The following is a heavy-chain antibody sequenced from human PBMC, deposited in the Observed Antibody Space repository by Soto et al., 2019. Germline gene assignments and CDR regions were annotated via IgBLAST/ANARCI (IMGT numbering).Heavy chain of an antibody. CDR1: GYTFTSSG. V-gene: IGHV1-18*04. CDR3: ALGDHYYDRHQNV. CDR2: ISAYNGNT. J-gene: IGHJ6*02. Sequence: ASVTVSFTAAGYTFTSSGISWVRQSPGQGLEWMGWISAYNGNTNCAQKPQGRVTMTTDTSTSTAYMELSSLRSEDTAGYYCALGDHYYDRHQNVWGQGTTVTVYS. D-gene: IGHD3-22*01.